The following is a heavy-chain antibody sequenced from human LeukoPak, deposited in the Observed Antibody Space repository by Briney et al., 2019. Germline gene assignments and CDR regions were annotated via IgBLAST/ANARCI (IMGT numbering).Heavy chain of an antibody. Sequence: GGSLRLSCAASGFTVITNDMTWVRQAPGKGLEWVSVLYSDGNTKYADSVQGRFTISRDNSKNTLYLEMNSLSTDDTAVYYCARGVEPLAANTLAYWGEGTLVTVSS. CDR1: GFTVITND. J-gene: IGHJ4*02. CDR2: LYSDGNT. D-gene: IGHD1-14*01. CDR3: ARGVEPLAANTLAY. V-gene: IGHV3-53*01.